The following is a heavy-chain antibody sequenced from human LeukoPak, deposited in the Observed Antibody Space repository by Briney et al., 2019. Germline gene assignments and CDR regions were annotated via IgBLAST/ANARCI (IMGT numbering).Heavy chain of an antibody. Sequence: GGSLRLSCAASGFTFSSYWMNWLRQAPGKGLEWVANVKQDGSEKHYVDSVKGRFTISRDNAKNSLYLQMNSLRAEDTAIYYCARGGTYTLIPHGGQGSLSPSPQ. CDR2: VKQDGSEK. CDR3: ARGGTYTLIPH. CDR1: GFTFSSYW. D-gene: IGHD1-1*01. J-gene: IGHJ4*02. V-gene: IGHV3-7*01.